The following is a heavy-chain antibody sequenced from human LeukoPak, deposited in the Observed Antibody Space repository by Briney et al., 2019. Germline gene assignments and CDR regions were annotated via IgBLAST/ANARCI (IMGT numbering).Heavy chain of an antibody. J-gene: IGHJ5*02. Sequence: GASVKVSCKASGYTFTGYYMHWVRQAPGQGLEWMGWINPNSGGTNYAQKFQGRVTMTRDTSISTAYMEPSRLRSDDTAVYYCASALLTVTEGDWFDPWGQGTLVTVSS. CDR2: INPNSGGT. V-gene: IGHV1-2*02. CDR1: GYTFTGYY. D-gene: IGHD1-20*01. CDR3: ASALLTVTEGDWFDP.